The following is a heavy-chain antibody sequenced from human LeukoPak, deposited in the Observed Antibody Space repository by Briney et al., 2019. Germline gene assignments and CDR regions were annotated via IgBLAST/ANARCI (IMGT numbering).Heavy chain of an antibody. Sequence: SETLSLTCTVAGGPVSSGSYYWSWMRQPPGKGLEWIGYMYYSGSPNYNPSLKSRVTISVDTSKNQFSLTLSSVTAADTAVYYCASVRALSYYDSSGDLYYFDYWGQGTLVTVSS. V-gene: IGHV4-61*01. CDR2: MYYSGSP. D-gene: IGHD3-22*01. J-gene: IGHJ4*02. CDR1: GGPVSSGSYY. CDR3: ASVRALSYYDSSGDLYYFDY.